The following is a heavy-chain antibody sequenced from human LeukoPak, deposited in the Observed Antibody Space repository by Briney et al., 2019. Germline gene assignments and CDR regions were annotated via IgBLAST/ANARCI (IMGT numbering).Heavy chain of an antibody. Sequence: PGGSLRLSCAASGFTFSSYAMHWVRQAPGKGLEWVAFISYDGSNKNYVDSVKGRFTISRDNSKNTLYLQMNSLRAEDTAVYYCAREGIYSNYGVYYMDVWTKGTTVTVSS. CDR1: GFTFSSYA. V-gene: IGHV3-30*04. J-gene: IGHJ6*03. D-gene: IGHD4-11*01. CDR2: ISYDGSNK. CDR3: AREGIYSNYGVYYMDV.